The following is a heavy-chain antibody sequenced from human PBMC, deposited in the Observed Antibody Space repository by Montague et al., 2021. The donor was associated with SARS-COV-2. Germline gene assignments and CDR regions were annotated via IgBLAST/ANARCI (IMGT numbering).Heavy chain of an antibody. CDR3: ARDFVAAVPDRFDS. J-gene: IGHJ4*02. D-gene: IGHD6-13*01. CDR1: GGFISSGNW. V-gene: IGHV4/OR15-8*02. Sequence: SETLSLTCAVSGGFISSGNWWSWVRQPPGKGLEWIGEIFHSGAASYNPSLKRRLTISMDKSKNEFSLKLNSVTAADTAMYYCARDFVAAVPDRFDSWGQGVLVTVSS. CDR2: IFHSGAA.